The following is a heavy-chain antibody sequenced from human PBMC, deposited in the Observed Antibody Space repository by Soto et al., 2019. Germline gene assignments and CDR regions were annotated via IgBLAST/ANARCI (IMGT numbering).Heavy chain of an antibody. V-gene: IGHV3-21*01. D-gene: IGHD6-19*01. CDR2: ISSSSSYI. CDR1: GFTFSSYS. CDR3: ARSSDSSGWYFPFDY. Sequence: EVQLVESGGGLVKPGGSLRLSCAASGFTFSSYSTNWVRQAPGKGLEWVSSISSSSSYIYYADSVKGRFTISRDNAKNSLYLQMNSLRAEDTAVYYCARSSDSSGWYFPFDYWGQGTLVTVSS. J-gene: IGHJ4*02.